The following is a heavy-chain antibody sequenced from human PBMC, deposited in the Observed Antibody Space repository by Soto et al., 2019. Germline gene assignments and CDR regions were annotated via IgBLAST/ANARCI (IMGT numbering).Heavy chain of an antibody. CDR3: ARSLGYCISTSCYAYYYYGMDV. V-gene: IGHV1-2*04. J-gene: IGHJ6*02. Sequence: GASVKVSCKASGYTFTGYYMHWVRQAPGQGLEWMGWINPNSGGTNYAQKFQGWVTMTRDTSISTAYMELSRLRSDDTAVYYCARSLGYCISTSCYAYYYYGMDVWGQGTTVTVSS. CDR1: GYTFTGYY. D-gene: IGHD2-2*01. CDR2: INPNSGGT.